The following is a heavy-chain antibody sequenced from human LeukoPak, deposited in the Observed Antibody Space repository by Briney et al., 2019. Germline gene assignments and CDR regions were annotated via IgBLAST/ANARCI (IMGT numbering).Heavy chain of an antibody. V-gene: IGHV3-23*01. CDR2: ISGSGGST. J-gene: IGHJ4*02. Sequence: GGSLRLSCAASGFTFSSYGMSCVRQAPGKGLEWVSAISGSGGSTYSADSVKGRLTISSDNSKNTLYLQMNSLRAEDTAVYYCAKGQWSGYYGLSFDYWGQGTLVTVSS. CDR1: GFTFSSYG. D-gene: IGHD3-3*01. CDR3: AKGQWSGYYGLSFDY.